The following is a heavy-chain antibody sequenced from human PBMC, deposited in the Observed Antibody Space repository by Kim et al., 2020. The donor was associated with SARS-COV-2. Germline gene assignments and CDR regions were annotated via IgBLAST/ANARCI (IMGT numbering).Heavy chain of an antibody. Sequence: GGSLRLSCVASGFTFSSYWMHWVRQAPGKGLVWVSRVNSDGSSTSYADSVKGRFTISRDNARNTLYLQMNRLRAEDTAVYYCASLSTGYDWDKFDYWGQGTLVTVSS. CDR3: ASLSTGYDWDKFDY. CDR2: VNSDGSST. D-gene: IGHD3-16*01. CDR1: GFTFSSYW. V-gene: IGHV3-74*01. J-gene: IGHJ4*02.